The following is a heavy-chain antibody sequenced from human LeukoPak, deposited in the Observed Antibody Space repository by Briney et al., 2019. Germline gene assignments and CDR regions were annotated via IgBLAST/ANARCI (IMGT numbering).Heavy chain of an antibody. J-gene: IGHJ4*02. CDR1: GGSISSSRYY. V-gene: IGHV4-39*01. CDR3: ARQERGDPYFDY. Sequence: SETLSLTCTVSGGSISSSRYYWGWIRQPPGKGLEWIGSIYYSGSTYYNPSLKSRVTISVDTSKNQFSLKLSSVTAADTAVYYCARQERGDPYFDYWGQGTLVTVSS. D-gene: IGHD4-17*01. CDR2: IYYSGST.